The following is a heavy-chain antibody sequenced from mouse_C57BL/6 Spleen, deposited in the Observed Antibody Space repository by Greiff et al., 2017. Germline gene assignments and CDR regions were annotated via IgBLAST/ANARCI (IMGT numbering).Heavy chain of an antibody. CDR3: ARMGVYYRYFDV. V-gene: IGHV1-52*01. J-gene: IGHJ1*03. CDR2: IDPSDSET. CDR1: GYTFTSYW. Sequence: VQLQQPGAELVRPGSSVKLSCKASGYTFTSYWMHWVKPRPIQGLEWIGNIDPSDSETHYNQKFKDKATLTVDKSSSTAYMQLSSLTSEDSAVYYCARMGVYYRYFDVWGTGTTVTVSS.